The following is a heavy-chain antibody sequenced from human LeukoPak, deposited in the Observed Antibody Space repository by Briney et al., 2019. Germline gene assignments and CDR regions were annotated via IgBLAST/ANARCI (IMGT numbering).Heavy chain of an antibody. CDR1: GFTFSNYA. CDR2: IGGSGGGT. D-gene: IGHD4-17*01. Sequence: PGGSLRLSCAASGFTFSNYAMSWVRQAPGKGLEWVSDIGGSGGGTYYADSVKGRLTISRDSFKNTLYLQMNSLTPEDTALYYCAKDLYGSYAMDVWGQGTTVTVSS. V-gene: IGHV3-23*01. CDR3: AKDLYGSYAMDV. J-gene: IGHJ6*02.